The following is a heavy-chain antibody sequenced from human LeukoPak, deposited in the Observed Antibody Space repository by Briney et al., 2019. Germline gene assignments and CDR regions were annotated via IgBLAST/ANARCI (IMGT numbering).Heavy chain of an antibody. CDR2: ITNSGNSK. CDR1: GFTFRNYV. CDR3: ARTRSSGYLTFGY. Sequence: PGGSLRLSCAASGFTFRNYVMSWVRQAPGKGLEWVSYITNSGNSKSYADSVKGRFTISRDNTKNSLYLQMNGLRAEDTAVYYCARTRSSGYLTFGYWGQGILVTVSS. V-gene: IGHV3-48*01. J-gene: IGHJ4*02. D-gene: IGHD3-22*01.